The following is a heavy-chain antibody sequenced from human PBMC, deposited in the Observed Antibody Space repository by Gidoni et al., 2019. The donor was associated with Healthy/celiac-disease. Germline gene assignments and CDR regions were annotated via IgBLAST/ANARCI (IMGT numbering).Heavy chain of an antibody. J-gene: IGHJ4*02. CDR2: ISYDGSNK. CDR1: GFTFRSYA. D-gene: IGHD6-19*01. V-gene: IGHV3-30-3*01. Sequence: QVQLVESGGGVVQPGRSLRISCAASGFTFRSYAMHWVRQAPGKGLEWVAVISYDGSNKYYADSVKGRFTISRDNSKNTLYLQMNSLRAEDTAVYYCAREMDIAVAGTGFDYWGQGTLVTVSS. CDR3: AREMDIAVAGTGFDY.